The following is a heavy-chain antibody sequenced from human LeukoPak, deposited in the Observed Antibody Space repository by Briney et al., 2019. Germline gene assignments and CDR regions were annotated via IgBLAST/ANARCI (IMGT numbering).Heavy chain of an antibody. V-gene: IGHV1-18*01. CDR1: GYTFTSYG. CDR3: ARPSNSGELFGDFDY. Sequence: ASVKVSCKASGYTFTSYGISWVRQAPGQGLEWMGWISAYNGNTNYAQKLQGRVTMTTDTSTSTAYMELRSLRSDDTAVYYCARPSNSGELFGDFDYWGQGTLVTVSS. J-gene: IGHJ4*02. CDR2: ISAYNGNT. D-gene: IGHD3-10*01.